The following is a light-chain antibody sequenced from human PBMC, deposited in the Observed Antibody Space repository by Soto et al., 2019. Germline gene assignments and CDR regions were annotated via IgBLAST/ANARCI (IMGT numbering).Light chain of an antibody. CDR3: CSYTGTTTYV. J-gene: IGLJ1*01. CDR1: SSDVGSYNL. V-gene: IGLV2-23*01. Sequence: QSVLTQPASVPGSPGQSITISCTGTSSDVGSYNLVSWYQQLPGQAPKLLIYEGGKRPSGVSNRFSASNSGNTASLTISGLQAEDEADYYCCSYTGTTTYVFGTGTKVTVL. CDR2: EGG.